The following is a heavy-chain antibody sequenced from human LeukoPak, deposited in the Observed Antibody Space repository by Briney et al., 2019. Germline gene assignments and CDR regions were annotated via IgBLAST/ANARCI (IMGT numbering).Heavy chain of an antibody. CDR1: GYTLSSYA. Sequence: GGSLRLSCAASGYTLSSYAMSWVRQAPGKGLEWVSAISGSGGSTYYADSVKGRFTISRDNSKNTLYLQMNSLRAEDTAVYYCAKDFGSIAAAVYYFDYWGQGTLVTVSS. D-gene: IGHD6-13*01. CDR3: AKDFGSIAAAVYYFDY. CDR2: ISGSGGST. J-gene: IGHJ4*02. V-gene: IGHV3-23*01.